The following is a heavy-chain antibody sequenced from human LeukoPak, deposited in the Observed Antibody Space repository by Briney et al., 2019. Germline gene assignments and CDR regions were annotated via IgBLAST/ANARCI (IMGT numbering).Heavy chain of an antibody. J-gene: IGHJ4*02. CDR1: GFTFSSYA. CDR3: AREGAAAGTMASY. V-gene: IGHV3-30*04. CDR2: ISYDGSNK. D-gene: IGHD6-13*01. Sequence: GGSLRLSCAASGFTFSSYAMHWVRQAPGEGLEWVAVISYDGSNKYYADSVKGRFTISRDNSKNTLYLQMNSLRAEDTAVYYCAREGAAAGTMASYWGQGTLVTVSS.